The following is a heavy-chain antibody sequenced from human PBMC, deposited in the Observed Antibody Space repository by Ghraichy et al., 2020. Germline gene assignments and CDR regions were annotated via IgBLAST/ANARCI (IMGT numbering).Heavy chain of an antibody. J-gene: IGHJ5*02. CDR3: ARDYYDGGGFDP. V-gene: IGHV1-3*01. CDR1: GYTFTSYA. D-gene: IGHD3-22*01. Sequence: ASVKVSCKASGYTFTSYAMHWVRQAPGQRLEWMGWINAGNGNTKYSQKFQGRVTITRDTSASTAYMELSSLRSEDTAVYYCARDYYDGGGFDPWGQGTLVTVSS. CDR2: INAGNGNT.